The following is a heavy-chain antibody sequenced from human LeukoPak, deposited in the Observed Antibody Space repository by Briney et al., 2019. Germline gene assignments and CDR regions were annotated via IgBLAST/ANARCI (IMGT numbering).Heavy chain of an antibody. CDR3: ARSRRWLQYPFDY. CDR1: GGSLSGYY. D-gene: IGHD5-24*01. Sequence: SETLSLTCAVYGGSLSGYYWSWIRQPPGKGLEWIGEINHSGSTNYNPSLKSRVTISVDTSKNQFSLKLSSVTAADTAVYYCARSRRWLQYPFDYWGQGTLVTVSS. J-gene: IGHJ4*02. V-gene: IGHV4-34*01. CDR2: INHSGST.